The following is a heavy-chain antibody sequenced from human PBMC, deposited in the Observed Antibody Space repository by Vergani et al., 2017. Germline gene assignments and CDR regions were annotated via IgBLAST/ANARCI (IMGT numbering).Heavy chain of an antibody. D-gene: IGHD6-19*01. CDR2: IWYDVSNK. CDR1: GFTFSSYG. V-gene: IGHV3-33*01. CDR3: AREALPGPISGPFDY. J-gene: IGHJ4*02. Sequence: QVQLVESGGGVVQPGRSLRLSCAASGFTFSSYGMHWVRQAPGKGLEWVAVIWYDVSNKYYADSVKGRFTITRDNSKNTLYLQRNSRRAEDTAVYYCAREALPGPISGPFDYWGQGTLVTVSS.